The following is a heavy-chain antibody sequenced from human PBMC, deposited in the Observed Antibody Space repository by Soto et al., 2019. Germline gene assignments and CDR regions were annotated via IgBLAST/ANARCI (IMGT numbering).Heavy chain of an antibody. J-gene: IGHJ6*02. D-gene: IGHD6-6*01. CDR3: ARDPDEGGYAENSVSYYYGIDV. CDR2: IIPIFGTA. V-gene: IGHV1-69*01. CDR1: GGTFSSYA. Sequence: QVQLVQSGAEVKKPGSSVKVSCKASGGTFSSYAISWVRQAPGQGLEWMGGIIPIFGTANYAQKFQGRVTITADESTSTAYMELSSLRSEDTAVYYCARDPDEGGYAENSVSYYYGIDVWGQGTTVTVSS.